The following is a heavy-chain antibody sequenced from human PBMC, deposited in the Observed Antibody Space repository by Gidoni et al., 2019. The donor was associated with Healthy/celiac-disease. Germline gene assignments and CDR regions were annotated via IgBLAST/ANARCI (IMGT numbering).Heavy chain of an antibody. CDR3: ARTSYYCSSTSCYWNWFDP. CDR2: ISYDGSNK. CDR1: GFPFSTYA. V-gene: IGHV3-30-3*01. J-gene: IGHJ5*02. D-gene: IGHD2-2*01. Sequence: QVQLVESGGGVVQPGRSLRLSCAASGFPFSTYAMHWVRQAPGKGLEWVAVISYDGSNKYYADSVKGRFTISRDNSKNTLYLQMNSLRAEDTAVYYCARTSYYCSSTSCYWNWFDPWGQGTLVTVSS.